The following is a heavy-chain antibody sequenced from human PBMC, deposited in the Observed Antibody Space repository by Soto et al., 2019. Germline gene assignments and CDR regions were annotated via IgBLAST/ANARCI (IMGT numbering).Heavy chain of an antibody. D-gene: IGHD5-12*01. CDR3: ASHFDVEMATITPPYFDY. CDR1: GGSISSGGYY. V-gene: IGHV4-31*03. CDR2: IYYSGST. J-gene: IGHJ4*02. Sequence: SETLSLSCTVSGGSISSGGYYWSWIRQHPGKGLEWIGYIYYSGSTYYNPSLKSRVTISVDTSKNQFSLKLSSVTAADTAVYYCASHFDVEMATITPPYFDYWGQGTLVNVS.